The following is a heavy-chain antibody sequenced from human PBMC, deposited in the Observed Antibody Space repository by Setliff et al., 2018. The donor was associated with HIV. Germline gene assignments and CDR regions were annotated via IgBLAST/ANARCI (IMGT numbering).Heavy chain of an antibody. J-gene: IGHJ2*01. CDR1: GGTFSSYG. Sequence: SVKVSCKASGGTFSSYGISWVRQAPGQGLEWMGGIISIFSRAVYAQKFQGRVTITADESTSTAYMDLSSLRSEDTAVYYCARGGGRNYYDSSVYPWYLDLWGRGTLVTVSS. D-gene: IGHD3-22*01. CDR3: ARGGGRNYYDSSVYPWYLDL. CDR2: IISIFSRA. V-gene: IGHV1-69*13.